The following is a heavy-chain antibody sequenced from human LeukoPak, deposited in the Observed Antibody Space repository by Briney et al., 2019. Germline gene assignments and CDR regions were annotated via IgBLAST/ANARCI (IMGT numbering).Heavy chain of an antibody. CDR3: TYPDVRNYVAY. J-gene: IGHJ4*02. CDR1: GFTFGDYA. Sequence: PGRSLRLSCTASGFTFGDYAMSWFRQAPGKGLEWVGFIRSKAYGGTTEYAASVKGRFTISRDDSKSIAYLQMNSLKTEDTAVYYCTYPDVRNYVAYWGQGTLVTVSS. D-gene: IGHD1-14*01. V-gene: IGHV3-49*03. CDR2: IRSKAYGGTT.